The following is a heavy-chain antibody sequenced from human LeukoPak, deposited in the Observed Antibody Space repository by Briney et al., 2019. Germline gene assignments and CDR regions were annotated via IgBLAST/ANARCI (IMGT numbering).Heavy chain of an antibody. V-gene: IGHV3-23*01. CDR2: INYGDGVT. D-gene: IGHD3-16*01. CDR1: DFAFSNYA. Sequence: GGSLRLSCETSDFAFSNYAMSWVRQAPGRGLEWVSGINYGDGVTYYADSVKGRFTISRDNAKNSLSLQMNSLTAEDTAVYYCARSLYGYFWGTYGDWGQGTLVTVSS. CDR3: ARSLYGYFWGTYGD. J-gene: IGHJ4*02.